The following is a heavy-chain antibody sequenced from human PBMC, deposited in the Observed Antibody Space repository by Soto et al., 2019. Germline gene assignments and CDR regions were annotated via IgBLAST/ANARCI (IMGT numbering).Heavy chain of an antibody. V-gene: IGHV3-30*18. CDR3: AKEYSSGWYLSLYYYYGMDV. J-gene: IGHJ6*02. CDR2: ISYDGSNK. CDR1: GFTFSSYG. Sequence: QVQLVESGGGVVQPGRSLRLSCAASGFTFSSYGMHWVRQAPGKGLEWVAVISYDGSNKYYADSVKGRFTISRDNSKNTXYXXMNSLRAEDTAVYYCAKEYSSGWYLSLYYYYGMDVWGQGTTVTVSS. D-gene: IGHD6-19*01.